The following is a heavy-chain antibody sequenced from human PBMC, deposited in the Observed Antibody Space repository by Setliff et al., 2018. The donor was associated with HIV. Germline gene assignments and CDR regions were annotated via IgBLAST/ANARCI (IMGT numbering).Heavy chain of an antibody. CDR3: ARGGLQVAFIIPDY. V-gene: IGHV1-18*01. J-gene: IGHJ4*02. CDR2: ISAYNGNT. CDR1: GYTFTSYG. Sequence: ASVKVSCKASGYTFTSYGISWVRQASGRGLEWMGWISAYNGNTDYAQELQGRFTMTTDTSTNTAYMELTSLRFDDTAIYYCARGGLQVAFIIPDYWGQGTLVTVSS. D-gene: IGHD3-10*01.